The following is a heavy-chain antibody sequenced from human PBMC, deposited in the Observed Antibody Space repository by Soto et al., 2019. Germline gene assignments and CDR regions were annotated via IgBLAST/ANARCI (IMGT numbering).Heavy chain of an antibody. CDR2: IIPIFGTA. CDR1: GGTFSSYA. J-gene: IGHJ4*02. V-gene: IGHV1-69*01. CDR3: ARPSMKRGYYDSSGYTFDY. Sequence: QVQLVQSGAEVKKPGSSVKVSCKASGGTFSSYAISWVRQAPGQGLEWMGGIIPIFGTANYAQKFQGRVTITAEESTRKAYMELSSLRSEDTAVYYCARPSMKRGYYDSSGYTFDYWGQGTLVTVSS. D-gene: IGHD3-22*01.